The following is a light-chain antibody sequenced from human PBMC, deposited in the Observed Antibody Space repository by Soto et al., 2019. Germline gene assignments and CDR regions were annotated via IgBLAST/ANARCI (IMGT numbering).Light chain of an antibody. CDR2: DAS. J-gene: IGKJ1*01. CDR1: QSIGSY. V-gene: IGKV3-11*01. CDR3: QQRSNWPPTWT. Sequence: EIVLTQSPATLPLSPGERATLSCRASQSIGSYLAWYQQKPGQAPRLLIYDASNRATGIPARSSGSGSGTDCALTVSSLAPEDFAVYYCQQRSNWPPTWTVGQGTKVEIK.